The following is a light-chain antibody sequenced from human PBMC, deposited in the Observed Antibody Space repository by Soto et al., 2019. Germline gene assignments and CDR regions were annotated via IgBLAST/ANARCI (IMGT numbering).Light chain of an antibody. CDR3: AMWHDSLRLWV. J-gene: IGLJ3*02. CDR2: GDD. V-gene: IGLV1-47*01. CDR1: GSNIGTTD. Sequence: QSVLTQPPSASGTPGQRVTISCSGSGSNIGTTDVYWLQVLPGTAPKLLVHGDDKRPSGVTDRFSGSKSGTSASLAITRLRPEDEAQYYFAMWHDSLRLWVFGGGTKLTVL.